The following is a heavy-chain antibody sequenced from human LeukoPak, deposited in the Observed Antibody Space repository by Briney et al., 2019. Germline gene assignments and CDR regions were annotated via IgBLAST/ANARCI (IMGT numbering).Heavy chain of an antibody. CDR2: ISAYNGNT. D-gene: IGHD1-1*01. Sequence: ASVKVSCKASGYTFTSYGISWVRQAPGQGLEGMGWISAYNGNTNYAQKLQGRVTMTTDTSTSTAYMELRSLRSDDTAVYYCARDNSLESYYYYYGMDVWGQGTTVTVSS. V-gene: IGHV1-18*01. CDR1: GYTFTSYG. CDR3: ARDNSLESYYYYYGMDV. J-gene: IGHJ6*02.